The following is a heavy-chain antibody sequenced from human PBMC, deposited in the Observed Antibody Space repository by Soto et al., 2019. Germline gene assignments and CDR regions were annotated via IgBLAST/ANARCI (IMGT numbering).Heavy chain of an antibody. CDR3: ARGLITRVREPSRGLAP. CDR2: IKNSGST. V-gene: IGHV4-34*01. Sequence: GPGYSSETLSLTCAVYGGSFSGYYWSWIRQPPGKGLEWIGEIKNSGSTNYNPSLKSRVTISVDTPKTQSSLKLSSVTAADTAVYYCARGLITRVREPSRGLAPWGQGTLVPVSS. D-gene: IGHD3-10*01. CDR1: GGSFSGYY. J-gene: IGHJ5*02.